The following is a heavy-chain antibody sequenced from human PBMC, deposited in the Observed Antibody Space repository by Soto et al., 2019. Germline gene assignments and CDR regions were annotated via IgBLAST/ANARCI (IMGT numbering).Heavy chain of an antibody. CDR3: TTGHPPGIFSGQTYYYYGMDV. CDR1: GFTFSNAW. CDR2: IKSKTDGGTT. V-gene: IGHV3-15*07. Sequence: PGGSLRLSCAASGFTFSNAWMNWVRQAPGKGLEWVGRIKSKTDGGTTDYAAPVKGRFTISRDDSKNTLYLQMNSLKTEDTAVYYCTTGHPPGIFSGQTYYYYGMDVWGQGTTVTVSS. J-gene: IGHJ6*02. D-gene: IGHD3-9*01.